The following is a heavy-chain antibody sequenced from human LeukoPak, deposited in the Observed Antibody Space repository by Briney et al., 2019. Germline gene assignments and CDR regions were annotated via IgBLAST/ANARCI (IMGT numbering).Heavy chain of an antibody. Sequence: PGGSLRLSCAASGFTFSSYWMRWVRQAPGKGLVWVSRINSDGSSTSYADSVKGRFTISRDNAKNTLYLQMNSLRAEDTAVYYCASGRTDIVVVPATLRNYYFDYWGQGTLVTVSS. D-gene: IGHD2-2*01. J-gene: IGHJ4*02. CDR3: ASGRTDIVVVPATLRNYYFDY. CDR1: GFTFSSYW. CDR2: INSDGSST. V-gene: IGHV3-74*01.